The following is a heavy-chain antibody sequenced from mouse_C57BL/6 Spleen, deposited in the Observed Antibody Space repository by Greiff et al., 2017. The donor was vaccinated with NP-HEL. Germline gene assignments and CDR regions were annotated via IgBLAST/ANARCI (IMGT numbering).Heavy chain of an antibody. J-gene: IGHJ3*01. Sequence: QVQLQQPGAELVMPGASVKLSCKASGYTFTSYWMHWVKQRPGQGLEWIGEIDPSDSYTNYNQKFKGKSTLTVDKSSSTAYMQLSSLTSEDSAVYYCARRTAQATDWGQGTLVTVSA. CDR1: GYTFTSYW. D-gene: IGHD3-2*02. CDR3: ARRTAQATD. V-gene: IGHV1-69*01. CDR2: IDPSDSYT.